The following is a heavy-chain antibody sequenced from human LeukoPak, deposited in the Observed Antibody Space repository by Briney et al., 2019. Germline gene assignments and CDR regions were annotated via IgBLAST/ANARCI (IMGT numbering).Heavy chain of an antibody. CDR1: GGSLSSGDYY. CDR3: ARDDSSGYYFMSS. CDR2: IYYSGST. D-gene: IGHD3-22*01. V-gene: IGHV4-30-4*01. J-gene: IGHJ5*02. Sequence: SETLSLTCTVSGGSLSSGDYYWSWIRQPPGKGLEWIGYIYYSGSTYYNPSLKSRVTISVDTSKNQFSLKLSSVTAADTAVYYCARDDSSGYYFMSSWGQGTLVTVSS.